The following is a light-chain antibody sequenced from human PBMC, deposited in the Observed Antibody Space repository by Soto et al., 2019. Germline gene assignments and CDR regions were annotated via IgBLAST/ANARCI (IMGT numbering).Light chain of an antibody. V-gene: IGLV2-11*01. CDR2: DVS. CDR1: SSDVGGYNY. J-gene: IGLJ1*01. CDR3: CSYAF. Sequence: QSVLTQPRSVSGSPGQSVTISCTGTSSDVGGYNYVSWYQQHPGKAPKLMIYDVSKRPSGVPDRFSGSKSGNTASLTISGLQADDEAGYYCCSYAFFGTGTKVPVL.